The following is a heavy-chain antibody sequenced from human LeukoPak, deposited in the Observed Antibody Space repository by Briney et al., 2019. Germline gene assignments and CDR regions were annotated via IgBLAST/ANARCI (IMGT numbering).Heavy chain of an antibody. CDR3: AREGYSYGFNDY. CDR2: IIPIFGTA. D-gene: IGHD5-18*01. Sequence: GASVKVSCKASGYTFTSYGISWVRQAPGQGLEWMGGIIPIFGTANYAQKFQGRVTITADESTSTAYMELSSLRSEDTAVYYCAREGYSYGFNDYWGQGTLVTVSS. CDR1: GYTFTSYG. J-gene: IGHJ4*02. V-gene: IGHV1-69*13.